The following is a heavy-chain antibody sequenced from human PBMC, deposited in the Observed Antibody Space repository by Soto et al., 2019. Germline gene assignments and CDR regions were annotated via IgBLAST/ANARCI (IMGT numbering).Heavy chain of an antibody. CDR1: RGSISSGDYY. CDR2: IYYSGST. Sequence: QVQLQESGPGLVKPSQTLSLTCTVSRGSISSGDYYWSWIRQHPGKGLEWIGYIYYSGSTYYNPSLKSRVTISVDTSKNQFSLKLSSVTAADTAVYYCARVILDNGWYYFDYWGQGTLVTVS. D-gene: IGHD6-19*01. V-gene: IGHV4-30-4*01. J-gene: IGHJ4*02. CDR3: ARVILDNGWYYFDY.